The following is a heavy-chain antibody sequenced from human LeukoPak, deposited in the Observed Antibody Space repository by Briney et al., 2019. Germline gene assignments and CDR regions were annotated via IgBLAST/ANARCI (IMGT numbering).Heavy chain of an antibody. CDR2: INHSGST. CDR1: GGSFSGYY. CDR3: ARGGGELSSFDI. Sequence: PSETLSLTCAVYGGSFSGYYWSWIRQPPGKGLEWIGEINHSGSTNYTPSLKSRVTISVDTSKNQFSLKLSSVTAADTAVYYCARGGGELSSFDIWGRGTMVTVSS. V-gene: IGHV4-34*01. D-gene: IGHD3-16*02. J-gene: IGHJ3*02.